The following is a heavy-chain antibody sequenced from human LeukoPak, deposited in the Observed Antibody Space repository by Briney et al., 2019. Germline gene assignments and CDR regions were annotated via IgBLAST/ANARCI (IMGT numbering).Heavy chain of an antibody. CDR1: GGSFSGYY. V-gene: IGHV4-34*01. CDR3: ARQAGDSSGYYYFFDGTGMDV. CDR2: INHSGST. J-gene: IGHJ6*02. Sequence: SETLSLTCAVYGGSFSGYYWSWIRQPPGKGLEWIGEINHSGSTNYNPSLKSRVTISVDTSKNQFSLKLSSVTAADTAVYYCARQAGDSSGYYYFFDGTGMDVWGQGTTVTVSS. D-gene: IGHD3-22*01.